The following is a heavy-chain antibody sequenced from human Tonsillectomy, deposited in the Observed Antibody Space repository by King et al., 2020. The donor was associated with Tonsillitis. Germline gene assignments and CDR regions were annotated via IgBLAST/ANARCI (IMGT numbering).Heavy chain of an antibody. Sequence: QLVQSGAEVKRPGASVKVSCKASGYNFTSNYVHWVRQAPGQGLEWMGIINPGGGSTNYAQKFQGRVTLTRDTSTSTVYMELSGLRPGDTAVYYCARGGVTATLYYCCGMDVWGQGTTVTVSS. V-gene: IGHV1-46*01. D-gene: IGHD2-21*02. CDR2: INPGGGST. J-gene: IGHJ6*02. CDR1: GYNFTSNY. CDR3: ARGGVTATLYYCCGMDV.